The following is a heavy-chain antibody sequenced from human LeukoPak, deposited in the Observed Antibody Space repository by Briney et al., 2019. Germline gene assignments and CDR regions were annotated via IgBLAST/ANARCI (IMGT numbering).Heavy chain of an antibody. D-gene: IGHD3-3*01. J-gene: IGHJ5*02. CDR2: LYYSGGT. CDR1: GGSISSGTYY. CDR3: ARQGTYYDFWSGYYTGNWFDP. V-gene: IGHV4-39*01. Sequence: NPSETLSLTCTVSGGSISSGTYYWDWIRQPPGKGLEWIGSLYYSGGTHYNPSLKSRVTISVDTSKNQFSLKLSSVTAADTAVYYCARQGTYYDFWSGYYTGNWFDPWGQGTLVTVSS.